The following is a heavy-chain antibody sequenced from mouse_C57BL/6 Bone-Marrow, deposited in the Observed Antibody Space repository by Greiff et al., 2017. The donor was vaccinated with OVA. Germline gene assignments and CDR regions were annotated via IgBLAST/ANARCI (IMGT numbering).Heavy chain of an antibody. CDR2: IDPSDSYT. J-gene: IGHJ2*01. CDR3: ARSLMNGYYVGFDY. CDR1: GYTFTSYW. V-gene: IGHV1-59*01. D-gene: IGHD2-3*01. Sequence: QVQLQQPGAELVRPGTSVKLSCKASGYTFTSYWMHWVKQRPGQGLEWIGVIDPSDSYTNYNQKFKGKATLTVDTSSSTAYMQLSSLTSEDSAVYYCARSLMNGYYVGFDYWGQGTTLTVSS.